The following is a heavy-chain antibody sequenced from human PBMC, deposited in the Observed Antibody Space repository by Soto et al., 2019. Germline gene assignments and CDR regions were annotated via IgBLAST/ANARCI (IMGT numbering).Heavy chain of an antibody. CDR3: VRDGTKALRDWFDP. J-gene: IGHJ5*02. CDR1: GASISGYY. V-gene: IGHV4-4*07. Sequence: PSETLSLTCTVSGASISGYYWSWIRKSAGKGLEWIGRIYATGTTDYNPSLKSRVMMSVDTSKKQFSLKLRSVTAADTAVYYCVRDGTKALRDWFDPWGQGISVTVSS. D-gene: IGHD1-1*01. CDR2: IYATGTT.